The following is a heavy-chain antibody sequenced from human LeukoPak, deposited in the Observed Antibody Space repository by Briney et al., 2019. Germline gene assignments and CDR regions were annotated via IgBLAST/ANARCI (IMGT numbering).Heavy chain of an antibody. CDR3: AERAYGVGFDY. CDR2: IYSSGTT. D-gene: IGHD2-8*01. V-gene: IGHV4-39*01. CDR1: GDPISTPTHW. Sequence: SETLSLTCTLSGDPISTPTHWWGWIRQPPGKGLEWIGSIYSSGTTFYNPSLKSRVTLSTDTSKNPFSLKLSSVTAADTAVYYCAERAYGVGFDYWGQGTLLTVSS. J-gene: IGHJ4*02.